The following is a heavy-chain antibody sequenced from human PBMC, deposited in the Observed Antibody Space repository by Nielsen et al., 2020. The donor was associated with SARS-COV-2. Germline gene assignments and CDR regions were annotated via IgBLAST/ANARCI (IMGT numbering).Heavy chain of an antibody. V-gene: IGHV1-46*01. D-gene: IGHD2-2*01. Sequence: ASVKVSCKASGYTFTSYYMHWVRQAPGQGLEWMGIINPSGGSTSYAQKFQGRVTMTRDTSTSTVYMELSSLRSEDTAVYYCARDRGGIVVPAAPFDYWGQGTLVTVSS. CDR1: GYTFTSYY. CDR2: INPSGGST. CDR3: ARDRGGIVVPAAPFDY. J-gene: IGHJ4*02.